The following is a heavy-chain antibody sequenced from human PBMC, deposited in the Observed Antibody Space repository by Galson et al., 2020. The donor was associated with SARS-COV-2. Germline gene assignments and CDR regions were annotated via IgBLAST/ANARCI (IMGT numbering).Heavy chain of an antibody. CDR1: GFTFSNYG. J-gene: IGHJ5*02. CDR2: IHYDASNS. CDR3: ARRGDYCKATNCPDP. Sequence: GESLKISCAASGFTFSNYGMHWVRQAPGKGLEWMTFIHYDASNSYYADSVMGRFTISRDNSKNTLYLQMNSLRPEDTAIYYCARRGDYCKATNCPDPWGRGTLVTVSS. D-gene: IGHD4-4*01. V-gene: IGHV3-30*02.